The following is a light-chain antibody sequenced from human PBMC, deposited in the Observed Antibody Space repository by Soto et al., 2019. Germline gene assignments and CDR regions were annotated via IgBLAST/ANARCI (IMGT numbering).Light chain of an antibody. CDR3: SSYTTTSTLV. CDR2: EVR. CDR1: NRDVGSYNL. Sequence: QSALTHPASVSGSPGHSITIACTGTNRDVGSYNLVSWYQQRPGEAPKLIISEVRNRPSGISYRFTGSKSGNTASLTISGLQAEDEADYYCSSYTTTSTLVFGGGTKVTVL. J-gene: IGLJ3*02. V-gene: IGLV2-14*01.